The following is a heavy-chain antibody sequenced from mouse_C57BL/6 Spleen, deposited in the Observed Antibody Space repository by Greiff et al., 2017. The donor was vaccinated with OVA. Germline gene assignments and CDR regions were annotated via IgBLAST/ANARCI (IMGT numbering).Heavy chain of an antibody. V-gene: IGHV1-9*01. CDR3: ARGMTTLGATDY. Sequence: QVQLQQSGAELMKPGASVTLSCKATGYTFTGYWLAWVKQRPGHGLEWIGEILPGSGSTNYNEKFKGKATFTPDPSSNTAYMHLSRLTTEASAIDTYARGMTTLGATDYWGQGTTLTVSS. CDR1: GYTFTGYW. CDR2: ILPGSGST. J-gene: IGHJ2*01. D-gene: IGHD1-1*01.